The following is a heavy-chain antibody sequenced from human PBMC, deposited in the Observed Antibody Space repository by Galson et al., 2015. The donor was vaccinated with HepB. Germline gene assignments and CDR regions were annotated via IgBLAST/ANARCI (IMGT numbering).Heavy chain of an antibody. Sequence: SCKASGYTFTSYAMNWVRQAPGQGLEWMGWINTNTGNPTYAQGFTGRFVLSLDTSVSTAYLQISSLKAEDTAVYYCARVLTGYYMDVWGKGTTVTVSS. CDR3: ARVLTGYYMDV. CDR1: GYTFTSYA. CDR2: INTNTGNP. J-gene: IGHJ6*03. D-gene: IGHD2-15*01. V-gene: IGHV7-4-1*02.